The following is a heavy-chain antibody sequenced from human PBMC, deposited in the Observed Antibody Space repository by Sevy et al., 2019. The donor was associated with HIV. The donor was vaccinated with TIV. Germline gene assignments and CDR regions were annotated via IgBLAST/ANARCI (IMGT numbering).Heavy chain of an antibody. CDR1: GYTFTGYY. Sequence: ASVKVSCKASGYTFTGYYLHWVRQAHGQGLEWMGRINPNSGDTNYAQNFQGRVTMTRDTSISTAFMELTSLTSDDAAVYYCARDVFLYSDWDYCYAMDLWGQGTTVTVSS. CDR3: ARDVFLYSDWDYCYAMDL. J-gene: IGHJ6*02. V-gene: IGHV1-2*06. CDR2: INPNSGDT. D-gene: IGHD3-9*01.